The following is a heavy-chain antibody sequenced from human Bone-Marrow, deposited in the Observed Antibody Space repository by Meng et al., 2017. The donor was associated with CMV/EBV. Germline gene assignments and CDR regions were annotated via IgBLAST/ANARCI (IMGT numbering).Heavy chain of an antibody. CDR1: GFTFSDYY. Sequence: GESLKISCAASGFTFSDYYMSWIRQAPGKGLEWVSYISSSGSTIYYADSVKGRFTISRDNAKNSLYLQMNSLRAEDTAVYYCARDSGSSWHYYYYGMDVWGQGTTVTVSS. CDR2: ISSSGSTI. D-gene: IGHD6-13*01. J-gene: IGHJ6*02. CDR3: ARDSGSSWHYYYYGMDV. V-gene: IGHV3-11*04.